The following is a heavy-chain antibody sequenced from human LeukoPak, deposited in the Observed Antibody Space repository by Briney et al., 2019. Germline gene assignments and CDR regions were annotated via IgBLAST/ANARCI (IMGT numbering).Heavy chain of an antibody. CDR1: GYTFTGYY. V-gene: IGHV1-2*02. Sequence: ASVKVSCKASGYTFTGYYMHWVRQAPGQGLEWMGWINPNSAGTNYAQKFQGRVTMTRDTSISTAYMELSRLRTDDSAVYYCARGPRSGSYSYYYYMDVWGKGTTVTVSS. CDR3: ARGPRSGSYSYYYYMDV. CDR2: INPNSAGT. D-gene: IGHD1-26*01. J-gene: IGHJ6*03.